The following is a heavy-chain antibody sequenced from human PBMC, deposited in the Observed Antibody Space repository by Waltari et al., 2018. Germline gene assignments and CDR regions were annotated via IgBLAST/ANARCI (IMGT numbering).Heavy chain of an antibody. CDR3: ARRWVGATKDAFDI. CDR2: IYYSGST. J-gene: IGHJ3*02. CDR1: GGSISSYY. D-gene: IGHD1-26*01. V-gene: IGHV4-59*08. Sequence: QVQLQESGPGLVKPSETLSLTCTVSGGSISSYYWSWIRQPPGKGLEWIGYIYYSGSTNYNPSLESRVTISVDTSKNQFSLKLSSVTAADTAVYYCARRWVGATKDAFDIWGQGTMVTVSS.